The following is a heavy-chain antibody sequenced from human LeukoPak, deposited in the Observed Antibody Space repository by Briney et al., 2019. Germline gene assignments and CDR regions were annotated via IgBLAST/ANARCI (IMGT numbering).Heavy chain of an antibody. CDR1: GYTFTDYN. J-gene: IGHJ4*02. CDR3: ARDTVEVPGDY. CDR2: INAGNGNT. Sequence: GASVTVSCKASGYTFTDYNIHWVRQAPGQRLEWMGWINAGNGNTKYSQKFQGRVTITRDTSASTAYMELSSLRSEDTAVYYCARDTVEVPGDYWGQGTLVTVSS. D-gene: IGHD4-11*01. V-gene: IGHV1-3*01.